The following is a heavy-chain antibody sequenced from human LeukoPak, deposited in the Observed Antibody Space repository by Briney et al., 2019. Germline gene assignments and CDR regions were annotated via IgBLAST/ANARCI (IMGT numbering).Heavy chain of an antibody. Sequence: SVKVSCKASGGTFSSYAISWVRQAPGQGLEWMGGIIPIFGTANYAQKFQGRVTITADESTSTAYMELSSLRSENTAVYYCARDRRPYGDYDYYYGMDVWGQGTTVTVSS. CDR2: IIPIFGTA. J-gene: IGHJ6*02. CDR3: ARDRRPYGDYDYYYGMDV. D-gene: IGHD4-17*01. CDR1: GGTFSSYA. V-gene: IGHV1-69*13.